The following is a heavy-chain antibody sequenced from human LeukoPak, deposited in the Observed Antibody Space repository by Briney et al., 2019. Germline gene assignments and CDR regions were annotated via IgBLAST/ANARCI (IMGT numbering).Heavy chain of an antibody. D-gene: IGHD2-2*01. CDR1: GFTFSSYA. CDR3: ARIYCSSTSCYDYYMDV. CDR2: MSGSGGSA. V-gene: IGHV3-23*01. J-gene: IGHJ6*03. Sequence: GGSLRLSCAASGFTFSSYAMTWVRQAPGKGLEWVSVMSGSGGSAYYADSVKGRFTISRDNAKNSLYLQMNSLRAEDTAVYYCARIYCSSTSCYDYYMDVWGKGTTVTVSS.